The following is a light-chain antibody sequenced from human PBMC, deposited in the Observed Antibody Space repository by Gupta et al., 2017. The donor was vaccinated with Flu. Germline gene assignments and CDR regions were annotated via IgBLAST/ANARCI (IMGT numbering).Light chain of an antibody. CDR3: FSEAVGSTPYV. J-gene: IGLJ1*01. Sequence: MIDEVSKRPSGVSDRFSGSKSGNTATLTITGVQAEDEADYYCFSEAVGSTPYVFGSGTKFTVL. V-gene: IGLV2-23*02. CDR2: EVS.